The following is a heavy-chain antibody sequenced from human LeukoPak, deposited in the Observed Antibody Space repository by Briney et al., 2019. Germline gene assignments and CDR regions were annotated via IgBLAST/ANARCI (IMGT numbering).Heavy chain of an antibody. CDR3: AKGTSSSCYSAPNY. CDR2: ISGRGGST. J-gene: IGHJ4*02. V-gene: IGHV3-23*01. Sequence: PGGSLRLSCAASGFTFSSYAMSWVRQAPGKGLEWVSAISGRGGSTYYADSVKGRFTISRDNSKNTLYLQMNSLRAEDTAVYYCAKGTSSSCYSAPNYWGQGTLVTVSS. D-gene: IGHD2-15*01. CDR1: GFTFSSYA.